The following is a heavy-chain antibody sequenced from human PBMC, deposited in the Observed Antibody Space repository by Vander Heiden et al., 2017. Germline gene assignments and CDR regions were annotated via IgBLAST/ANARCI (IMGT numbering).Heavy chain of an antibody. CDR1: GGSISSSSYY. CDR2: IYYSGST. CDR3: ARGIAVAGRGSWFDP. D-gene: IGHD6-19*01. J-gene: IGHJ5*02. Sequence: QLQLQESGPGLVKPSETLSLTCTVSGGSISSSSYYWGWLRQPPGKGLAWIGSIYYSGSTYYNPSLKSRVTISVDTSKNQFSLKLSSVTAADTAVYYCARGIAVAGRGSWFDPWGQGTLVTVSS. V-gene: IGHV4-39*01.